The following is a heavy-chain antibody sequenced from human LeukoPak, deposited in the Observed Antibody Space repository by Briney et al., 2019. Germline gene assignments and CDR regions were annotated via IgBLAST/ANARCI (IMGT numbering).Heavy chain of an antibody. CDR2: IIPIFGTA. J-gene: IGHJ6*03. CDR1: GGTFSSYA. V-gene: IGHV1-69*01. CDR3: ARTLWFGEDQTPYYYYYMDV. Sequence: SVKVSCKASGGTFSSYAISWVRQAPGQGLEWMGGIIPIFGTANYAQKFQGRVTITADESTSTAYMELSSLRSEDTAVYYCARTLWFGEDQTPYYYYYMDVWGKGTTVAISS. D-gene: IGHD3-10*01.